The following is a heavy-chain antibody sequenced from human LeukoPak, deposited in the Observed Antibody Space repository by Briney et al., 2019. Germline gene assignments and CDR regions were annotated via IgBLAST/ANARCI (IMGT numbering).Heavy chain of an antibody. CDR1: GFTFRSYE. CDR3: ARGGTAGQFDY. J-gene: IGHJ4*02. Sequence: PGGSLRLSCAAAGFTFRSYELHWVRQAPGKGLEWVSYIGSNAYILDHADSVKGRFTVSRDSARSSLYLQMNSLRADDTAVYYCARGGTAGQFDYWGLGTMVTVSS. CDR2: IGSNAYIL. D-gene: IGHD6-13*01. V-gene: IGHV3-48*03.